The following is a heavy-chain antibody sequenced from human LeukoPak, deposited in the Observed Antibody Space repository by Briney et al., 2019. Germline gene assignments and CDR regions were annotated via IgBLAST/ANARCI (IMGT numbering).Heavy chain of an antibody. J-gene: IGHJ4*02. CDR2: INHSGST. D-gene: IGHD5-18*01. CDR3: ARRTWIQLWLDY. V-gene: IGHV4-34*01. CDR1: GGSISSYY. Sequence: KPSETLSLTCTVSGGSISSYYWSWIRQPPGKGLEWIGEINHSGSTNYNPSLKSRVTISVDTSKNQFSLKLSSVTAADTAVYYCARRTWIQLWLDYWGQGTLVTVSS.